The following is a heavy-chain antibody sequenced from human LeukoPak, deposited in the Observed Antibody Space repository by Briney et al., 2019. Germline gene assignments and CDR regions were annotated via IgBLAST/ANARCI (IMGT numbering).Heavy chain of an antibody. J-gene: IGHJ4*02. Sequence: ASVKVSCKASGGTFSSYAISWVRQAPGQGLEWMGWINTNTGNPTYVQGFTGRFVFSLDTSVSTAYLQISSLKAEDTAVYYCARTASIVGATVDYWGQGTLVTVSS. CDR2: INTNTGNP. CDR1: GGTFSSYA. V-gene: IGHV7-4-1*02. CDR3: ARTASIVGATVDY. D-gene: IGHD1-26*01.